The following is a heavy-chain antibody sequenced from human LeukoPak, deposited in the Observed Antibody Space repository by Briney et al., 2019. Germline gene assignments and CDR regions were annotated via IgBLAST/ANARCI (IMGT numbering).Heavy chain of an antibody. CDR1: GGSISSYY. CDR2: IYYSGST. J-gene: IGHJ4*02. D-gene: IGHD6-13*01. CDR3: ARYGIAAAGVAFDY. Sequence: SETLSLTCTVSGGSISSYYWSWIRQPPGKGLEWLGYIYYSGSTNYNPSLKSRVTISVDTSKNQFSLKLSSVTAADTAVYYCARYGIAAAGVAFDYWGQGTLVTVSS. V-gene: IGHV4-59*08.